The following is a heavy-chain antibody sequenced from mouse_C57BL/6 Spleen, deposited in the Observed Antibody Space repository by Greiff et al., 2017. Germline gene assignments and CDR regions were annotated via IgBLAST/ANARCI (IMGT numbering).Heavy chain of an antibody. CDR2: ISYDGSN. CDR3: ARDWEDAMDY. V-gene: IGHV3-6*01. CDR1: GYSITSGYY. J-gene: IGHJ4*01. D-gene: IGHD4-1*01. Sequence: EVKLMESGPGLVKPSQSLSLTCSVTGYSITSGYYWNWIRQFPGNKLEWMGYISYDGSNNYNPSRKNRISITRDTSKNQFFLKLNSVTTEDTATYYCARDWEDAMDYGGQGTSVTVSS.